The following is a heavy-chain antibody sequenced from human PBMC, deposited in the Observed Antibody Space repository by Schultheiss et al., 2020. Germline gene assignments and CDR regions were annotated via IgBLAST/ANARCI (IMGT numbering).Heavy chain of an antibody. D-gene: IGHD6-13*01. CDR3: ASTLSSSWYGGIDY. Sequence: ASVKVSCKASGYTFTSYGISWVRQAPGQGLEWMGWISAYNGNTNYAQKFQERVTMTRNTSISTAYMELSSLRSEDTAVYYCASTLSSSWYGGIDYWGQGTLVTVAS. J-gene: IGHJ4*02. CDR1: GYTFTSYG. V-gene: IGHV1-18*04. CDR2: ISAYNGNT.